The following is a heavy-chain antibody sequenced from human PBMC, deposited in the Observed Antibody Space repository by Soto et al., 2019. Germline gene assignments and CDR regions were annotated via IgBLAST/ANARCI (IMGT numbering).Heavy chain of an antibody. J-gene: IGHJ4*02. CDR2: ISYDGSNK. Sequence: GGSLRLSCAASGFTFSSYGMHWVRQAPGKGLEWVAVISYDGSNKYYADSVKGRFTISRDNSKNTLYLQMNSLRAEDTAVYYCAKSPGRAPPSEGLFDYWGQGTLVTVSS. V-gene: IGHV3-30*18. CDR1: GFTFSSYG. CDR3: AKSPGRAPPSEGLFDY.